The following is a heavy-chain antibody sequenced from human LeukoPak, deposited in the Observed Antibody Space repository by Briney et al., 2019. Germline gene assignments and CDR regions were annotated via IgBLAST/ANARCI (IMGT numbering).Heavy chain of an antibody. J-gene: IGHJ4*02. CDR3: AGAHYYHESSGYYPFDY. CDR2: IYYSGST. Sequence: SETLSLTCTVSGGSISSYYWSWIRQPPGKGLEWIGYIYYSGSTNYNPSLKSRVTISVDTSKNQFSLKLSSVTAADPAVYYCAGAHYYHESSGYYPFDYWGQGTLVTVSS. CDR1: GGSISSYY. D-gene: IGHD3-22*01. V-gene: IGHV4-59*01.